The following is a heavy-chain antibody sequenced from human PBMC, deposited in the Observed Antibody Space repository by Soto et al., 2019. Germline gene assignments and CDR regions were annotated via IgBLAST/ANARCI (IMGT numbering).Heavy chain of an antibody. D-gene: IGHD4-4*01. Sequence: GGSLRLSCAASGFTVSSNYMSWVLQAPGKGLEWVSVIYSGGSTYYADSVKGRFTISRDNSKNTLYLQMNSLRAEDTALYYCARDSNYVGAFDIWGQGTMVTVSS. CDR2: IYSGGST. CDR1: GFTVSSNY. V-gene: IGHV3-66*01. CDR3: ARDSNYVGAFDI. J-gene: IGHJ3*02.